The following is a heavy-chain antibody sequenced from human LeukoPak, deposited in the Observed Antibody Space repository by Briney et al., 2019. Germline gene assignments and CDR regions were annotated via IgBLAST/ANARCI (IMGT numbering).Heavy chain of an antibody. CDR3: AKDSLYCSGGRCVGNFDY. CDR2: IRYDGSNK. D-gene: IGHD2-15*01. J-gene: IGHJ4*02. Sequence: PGGSLRLSCAASGFTFSSYGMHWVRQAPGKGLEWVAFIRYDGSNKYYADSVKGRFTISRDNSKNTLYLQMNSLRAEDTAVYYCAKDSLYCSGGRCVGNFDYWGQGTLVTVSS. CDR1: GFTFSSYG. V-gene: IGHV3-30*02.